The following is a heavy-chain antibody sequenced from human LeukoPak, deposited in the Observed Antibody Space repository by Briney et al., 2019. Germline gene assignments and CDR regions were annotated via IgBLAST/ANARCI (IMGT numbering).Heavy chain of an antibody. CDR2: ISGSGDNT. V-gene: IGHV3-23*01. CDR3: AKPGGINWHYFDY. D-gene: IGHD1-1*01. J-gene: IGHJ4*02. CDR1: GFTFSSSA. Sequence: GGSLRLSCAASGFTFSSSAMNWVRQAPGKGLEWVSGISGSGDNTYYADSVKGRFTISTDNSKNTLYLQMNSLRAEDTAVYYCAKPGGINWHYFDYWGQGTLVTVSS.